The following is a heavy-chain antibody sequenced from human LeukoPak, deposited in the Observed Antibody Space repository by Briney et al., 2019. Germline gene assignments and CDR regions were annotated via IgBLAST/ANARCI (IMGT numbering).Heavy chain of an antibody. CDR1: GFTFGSYA. Sequence: GGSLRLSCAASGFTFGSYAMSCVRRAPGKGLEWVSAISRSGGSTDYADSVKGRFTLSRDNSKNTLYLQMNSLRAEDTAVYYCAKDKGREGDYWGQGTLVTVSS. D-gene: IGHD1-26*01. CDR2: ISRSGGST. J-gene: IGHJ4*02. CDR3: AKDKGREGDY. V-gene: IGHV3-23*01.